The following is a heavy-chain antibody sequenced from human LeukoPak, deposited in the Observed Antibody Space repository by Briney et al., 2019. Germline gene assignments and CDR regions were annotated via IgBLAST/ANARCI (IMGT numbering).Heavy chain of an antibody. CDR3: VRRQVGAHPFDN. V-gene: IGHV3-48*01. CDR1: GFIFSSYN. CDR2: ITTRSDTI. Sequence: GGSLRLSCEASGFIFSSYNMNWIRQAPGKGLEWVSYITTRSDTIYYADSVKGRFTISRDNAKNSPYLQMHSLRVEDTAVYYCVRRQVGAHPFDNWGQGTLVTVSS. J-gene: IGHJ4*02. D-gene: IGHD1-26*01.